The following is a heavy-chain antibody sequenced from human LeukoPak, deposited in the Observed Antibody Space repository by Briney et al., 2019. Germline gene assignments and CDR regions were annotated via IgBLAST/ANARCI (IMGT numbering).Heavy chain of an antibody. CDR3: ATGVSSGYYYSDY. J-gene: IGHJ4*02. CDR1: GYTLTELS. V-gene: IGHV1-24*01. CDR2: FDPEDGET. D-gene: IGHD3-22*01. Sequence: ASVKVSCKVSGYTLTELSMHWVRQAPGKGLEWMGGFDPEDGETIYAQKFQGRVTMTEDASTDTAYMELSSLRPEDTAVYYCATGVSSGYYYSDYWGQGTLVTVSS.